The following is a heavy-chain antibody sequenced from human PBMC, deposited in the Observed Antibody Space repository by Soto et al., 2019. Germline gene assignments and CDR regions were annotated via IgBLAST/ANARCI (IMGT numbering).Heavy chain of an antibody. CDR2: ISGSGGST. D-gene: IGHD3-3*01. CDR3: AKYLGRYDFWSGYYSDTTHRYFDY. V-gene: IGHV3-23*01. CDR1: GFTFSSYA. J-gene: IGHJ4*02. Sequence: GGSLRLSCAASGFTFSSYAMSWVRQAPGKGLEWVSAISGSGGSTYYADYVKGRFTISRDNSKNTLYLQMNSLRAEDTAVYYCAKYLGRYDFWSGYYSDTTHRYFDYWGQGTLVTVSS.